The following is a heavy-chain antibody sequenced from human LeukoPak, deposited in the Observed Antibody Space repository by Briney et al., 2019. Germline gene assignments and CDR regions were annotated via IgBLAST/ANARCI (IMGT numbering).Heavy chain of an antibody. Sequence: SETLSLTCTVSGGSISTSSYYWGWIRQPPGKGLEWIGSIFYSGSTYYNPSLKSRVIISVDTSRNQFSLKLSSVTAADTAVYYCARRDRYCSSTSCYGHRFDPWGQGTLVTVSS. D-gene: IGHD2-2*01. CDR2: IFYSGST. J-gene: IGHJ5*02. CDR3: ARRDRYCSSTSCYGHRFDP. V-gene: IGHV4-39*01. CDR1: GGSISTSSYY.